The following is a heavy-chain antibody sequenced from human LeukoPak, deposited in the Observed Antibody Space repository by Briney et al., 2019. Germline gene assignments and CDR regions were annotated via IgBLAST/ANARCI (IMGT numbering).Heavy chain of an antibody. D-gene: IGHD2-2*02. J-gene: IGHJ5*02. Sequence: SETLSLTCAVSGYSISSGYYWGWIRPPPGKGVEWIGSIYHSGSTYYNPSLKSRVTISVDTSKNQFSLKLSSVTAADTAVYYCARGGIPNFDPWGQGTLVTVSS. V-gene: IGHV4-38-2*01. CDR1: GYSISSGYY. CDR2: IYHSGST. CDR3: ARGGIPNFDP.